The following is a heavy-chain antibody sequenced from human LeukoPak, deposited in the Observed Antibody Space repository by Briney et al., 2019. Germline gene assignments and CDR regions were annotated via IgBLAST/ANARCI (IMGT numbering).Heavy chain of an antibody. Sequence: GGSLRLSCAASGFTFSSYSMNWVRQAPGKGLEWVSSISSSSSYIYYADSVKGRSTISRDNAKNSLDLQMNSLRAEDTAVYYCARDHLTGVYDTSSTDIWGQGTRVTVSS. CDR3: ARDHLTGVYDTSSTDI. V-gene: IGHV3-21*01. CDR2: ISSSSSYI. D-gene: IGHD3-22*01. J-gene: IGHJ3*02. CDR1: GFTFSSYS.